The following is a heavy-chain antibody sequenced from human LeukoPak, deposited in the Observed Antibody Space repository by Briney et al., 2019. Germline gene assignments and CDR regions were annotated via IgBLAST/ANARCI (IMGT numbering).Heavy chain of an antibody. V-gene: IGHV3-15*01. CDR3: TTKTAITIFGVVIKAFDI. Sequence: GGSLRLSCAASGFTFSDAWMSWVRQAPGKGLEWVGRIKSKADGETTDYAAPVKGRFTISRDDSKNTLYLQMNSLKTEDTAVYYCTTKTAITIFGVVIKAFDIWGQGTMVTVSS. D-gene: IGHD3-3*01. CDR2: IKSKADGETT. J-gene: IGHJ3*02. CDR1: GFTFSDAW.